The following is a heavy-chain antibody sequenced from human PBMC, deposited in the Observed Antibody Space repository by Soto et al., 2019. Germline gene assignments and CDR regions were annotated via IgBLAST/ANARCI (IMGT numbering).Heavy chain of an antibody. CDR2: IYYRGST. D-gene: IGHD6-6*01. Sequence: QLQLQESGPGLVKPSETLSLTCTVSGGSISSSSYYWGWIRQPPGKGLEWIGSIYYRGSTYYNPSLKSRVTISVDTSKNHFSLTLSAVTAADTAVFYCARHSWYSSSYNFYDYWGQGTLVTVSS. V-gene: IGHV4-39*01. J-gene: IGHJ4*02. CDR3: ARHSWYSSSYNFYDY. CDR1: GGSISSSSYY.